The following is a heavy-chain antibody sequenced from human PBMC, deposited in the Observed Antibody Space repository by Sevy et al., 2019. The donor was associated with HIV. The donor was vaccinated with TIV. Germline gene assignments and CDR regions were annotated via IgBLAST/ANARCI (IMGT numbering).Heavy chain of an antibody. V-gene: IGHV4-34*01. Sequence: SETLSLTCAVYGGSFSGYYWSWIRQPPGKGLEWIGAINHSGSTNYNPSLKSRVTISVDTSKNQFSLKLSSVTAADTAVYYCARVGNDIVVVPAAPPIYYYYYGMDVWGQGTTVTVSS. CDR3: ARVGNDIVVVPAAPPIYYYYYGMDV. CDR1: GGSFSGYY. J-gene: IGHJ6*02. CDR2: INHSGST. D-gene: IGHD2-2*01.